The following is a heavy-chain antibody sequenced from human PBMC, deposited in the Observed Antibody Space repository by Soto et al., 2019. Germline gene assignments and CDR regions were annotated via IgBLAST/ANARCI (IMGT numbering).Heavy chain of an antibody. V-gene: IGHV1-69*06. CDR1: GGTFSSYA. J-gene: IGHJ6*02. CDR2: IIPIFGTA. Sequence: GASVKVSCKASGGTFSSYAISWVRQAPGQGLEWMGGIIPIFGTANYAQKFQGRVTITADKSTSTAYMELSSLRSEDTAVYYCARWFGELLYSNYYYGMDVWGQGTTVTVSS. D-gene: IGHD3-10*01. CDR3: ARWFGELLYSNYYYGMDV.